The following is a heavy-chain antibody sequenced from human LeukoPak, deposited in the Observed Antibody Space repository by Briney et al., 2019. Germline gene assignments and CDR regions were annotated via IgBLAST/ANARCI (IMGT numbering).Heavy chain of an antibody. CDR3: ARHRSGGYSYGVLDY. CDR1: GGSIRSYY. J-gene: IGHJ4*02. D-gene: IGHD5-18*01. V-gene: IGHV4-59*08. CDR2: IYYSGST. Sequence: SETLSLTCTVSGGSIRSYYWSWIRQPPGKGPEWIGYIYYSGSTNYNPSLKSRVTISVDTSKNQFSLKLSSVTAADTAVYYCARHRSGGYSYGVLDYWGQGTLVTVSS.